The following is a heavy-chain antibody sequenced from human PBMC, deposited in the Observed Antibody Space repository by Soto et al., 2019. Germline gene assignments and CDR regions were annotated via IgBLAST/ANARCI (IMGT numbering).Heavy chain of an antibody. CDR2: ISSSGGST. D-gene: IGHD2-8*01. CDR1: GYTFSNYA. Sequence: SCKASGYTFSNYAMSWVRQAPGKELEWVSSISSSGGSTDYADSVKGRFTISRDNSQNTLNLQMNSLRAEDTAIYFCAKNQHAMAHDYWGPGTLVTVSS. J-gene: IGHJ4*02. V-gene: IGHV3-23*01. CDR3: AKNQHAMAHDY.